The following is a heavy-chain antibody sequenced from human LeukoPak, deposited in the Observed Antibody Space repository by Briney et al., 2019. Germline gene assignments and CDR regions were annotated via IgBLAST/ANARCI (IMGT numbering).Heavy chain of an antibody. CDR1: GYSFTSYW. J-gene: IGHJ4*02. D-gene: IGHD3-10*01. CDR2: IYPGYSDT. CDR3: VIYGSGSYFDY. V-gene: IGHV5-51*01. Sequence: GESLKISCKGSGYSFTSYWIGWVRQMPGKGLEGMGIIYPGYSDTRYSPSFQGQVTISADNSIRTAYRHCSSLKASDTAMYYCVIYGSGSYFDYWGQGTLVIVSS.